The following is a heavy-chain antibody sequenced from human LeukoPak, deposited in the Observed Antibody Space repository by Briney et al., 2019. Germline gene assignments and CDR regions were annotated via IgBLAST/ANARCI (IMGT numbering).Heavy chain of an antibody. D-gene: IGHD3-3*01. CDR2: MNPNSGNT. Sequence: ASVKVSCKASGCTFTSYDINWVRQATGQGLEWMGWMNPNSGNTGYAQKFQGRVTMTRNTSISTAYMELSSLRSEDTAVYYCARRSGYFYYYYYGMDVWGQGTTVTVSS. CDR3: ARRSGYFYYYYYGMDV. V-gene: IGHV1-8*01. J-gene: IGHJ6*02. CDR1: GCTFTSYD.